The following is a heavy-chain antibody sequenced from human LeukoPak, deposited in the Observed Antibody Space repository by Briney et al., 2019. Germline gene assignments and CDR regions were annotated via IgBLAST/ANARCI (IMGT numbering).Heavy chain of an antibody. J-gene: IGHJ4*02. CDR2: ISACNGNT. CDR1: GYTFTSYG. D-gene: IGHD6-19*01. Sequence: ASVKVSCKASGYTFTSYGISWVRQAPGQGLEWMGWISACNGNTNYAQKLQGRVTMTTDTSTSTAYMELRSLRSDDTAVYYCARDGEHSSGWPLFDYWGQGTLVTVSS. CDR3: ARDGEHSSGWPLFDY. V-gene: IGHV1-18*04.